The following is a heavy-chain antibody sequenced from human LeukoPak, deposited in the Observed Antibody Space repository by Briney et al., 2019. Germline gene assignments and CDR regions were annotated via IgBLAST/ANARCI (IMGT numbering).Heavy chain of an antibody. CDR1: GYTFTSYA. Sequence: ASVKVSCKASGYTFTSYAMHWVRQAPGQRLEWKGWINAGNGNTKYSRKFQGRVTITRDTSASTAYMELSSLRSEDTAVYYCASPTSSGYYSPLNYWGQGTLVTVSS. CDR2: INAGNGNT. J-gene: IGHJ4*02. D-gene: IGHD3-22*01. V-gene: IGHV1-3*01. CDR3: ASPTSSGYYSPLNY.